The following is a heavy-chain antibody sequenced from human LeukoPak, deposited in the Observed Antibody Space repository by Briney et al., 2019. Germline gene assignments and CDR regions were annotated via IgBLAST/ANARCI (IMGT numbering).Heavy chain of an antibody. CDR2: IYTSGST. J-gene: IGHJ4*02. CDR1: GGSISSYY. D-gene: IGHD5-18*01. Sequence: PSETLSLTCTVSGGSISSYYWSWIRQPAGKGLEWIGRIYTSGSTNYNPSLKSRVTMSVDTSKNQFSLKPSSVTAADTAVYYCARGGDGYSYGDYFDYWGQGTLVTVSS. CDR3: ARGGDGYSYGDYFDY. V-gene: IGHV4-4*07.